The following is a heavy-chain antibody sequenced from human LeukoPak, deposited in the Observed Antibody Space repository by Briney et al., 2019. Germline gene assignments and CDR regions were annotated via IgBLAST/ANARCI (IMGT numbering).Heavy chain of an antibody. V-gene: IGHV3-30*04. Sequence: PGGSLRLSCAASGFTFSSYAMHWVRQAPGKGLEWVAVISYDGSNKYYADSVKGRFTISRDNSKNTLYLRMNSLRAEDTAVYYCARNDFGNPDYWGQGTLVTVSS. CDR1: GFTFSSYA. CDR2: ISYDGSNK. CDR3: ARNDFGNPDY. J-gene: IGHJ4*02. D-gene: IGHD4-17*01.